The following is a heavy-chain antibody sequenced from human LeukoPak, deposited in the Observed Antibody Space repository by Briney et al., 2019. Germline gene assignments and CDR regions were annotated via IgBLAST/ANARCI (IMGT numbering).Heavy chain of an antibody. V-gene: IGHV3-23*01. Sequence: AGGSLRLSCAASGFTFSSYAMSWVRQAPGKGLEWVSAISGSGGSTYYADSVKGRFTISRDNSKNTLYLQMNSLRAEDTAVYYCAKGRSSGWCYFDYWGQGTLVTVSS. CDR1: GFTFSSYA. J-gene: IGHJ4*02. CDR3: AKGRSSGWCYFDY. CDR2: ISGSGGST. D-gene: IGHD6-19*01.